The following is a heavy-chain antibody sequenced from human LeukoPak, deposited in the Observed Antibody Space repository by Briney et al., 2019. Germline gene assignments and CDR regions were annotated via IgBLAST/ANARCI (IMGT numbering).Heavy chain of an antibody. J-gene: IGHJ4*02. V-gene: IGHV1-2*02. CDR2: INPNSGGT. D-gene: IGHD1-26*01. Sequence: EASVKVSCKASGYTFTGYYMHWVRQAPGQGLEWMGWINPNSGGTNYAQKFQGRVTMTRDTSISTAYMELSRLRSDDTAVYYCATVVGARGGDYFDYWGQGTLVTVSS. CDR1: GYTFTGYY. CDR3: ATVVGARGGDYFDY.